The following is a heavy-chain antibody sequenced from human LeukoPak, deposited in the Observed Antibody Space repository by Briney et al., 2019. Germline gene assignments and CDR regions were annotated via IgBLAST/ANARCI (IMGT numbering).Heavy chain of an antibody. Sequence: GGSLRLSCTASGFTLGDYAMCWLRQAPGKGLEWVGFIRSKAYGGTTEYAASVKGRFTISRDDSKSIAYMQMNSLKTEDTAVYYCTSARDSSGWYGDTLEIWGQGTMVTVSS. CDR2: IRSKAYGGTT. CDR1: GFTLGDYA. D-gene: IGHD6-19*01. CDR3: TSARDSSGWYGDTLEI. J-gene: IGHJ3*02. V-gene: IGHV3-49*03.